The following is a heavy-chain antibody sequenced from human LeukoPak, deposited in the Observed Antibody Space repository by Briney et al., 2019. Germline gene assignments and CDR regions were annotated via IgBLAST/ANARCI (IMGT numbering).Heavy chain of an antibody. CDR3: AVYFDRGGHWFDP. D-gene: IGHD3-9*01. Sequence: GASVKVSCKASGGTFSSYAISWVRQAPGQGLEWMGGIIPIFGTANYAQKFQGRVTITTDESTSTAYMELRSLRSEDTAVYYCAVYFDRGGHWFDPWGQGTLVTVSS. CDR2: IIPIFGTA. J-gene: IGHJ5*02. CDR1: GGTFSSYA. V-gene: IGHV1-69*05.